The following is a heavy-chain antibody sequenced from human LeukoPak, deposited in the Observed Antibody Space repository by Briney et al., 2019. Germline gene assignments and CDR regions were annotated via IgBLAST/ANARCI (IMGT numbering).Heavy chain of an antibody. D-gene: IGHD3-10*01. J-gene: IGHJ6*03. V-gene: IGHV3-48*01. CDR3: ARDRRGGSGSYFHYMDV. CDR2: ISTSTTTI. Sequence: PGGSLRLSCAASGFTFSSYSMNWVRQAPGKGLEWISYISTSTTTIYYANSVKGRFTISRDNAKKSLYLQMNSLRAEDTAVYYCARDRRGGSGSYFHYMDVWGKGTTVTISS. CDR1: GFTFSSYS.